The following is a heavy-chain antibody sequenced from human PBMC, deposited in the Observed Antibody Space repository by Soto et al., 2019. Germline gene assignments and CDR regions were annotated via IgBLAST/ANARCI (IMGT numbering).Heavy chain of an antibody. J-gene: IGHJ6*02. CDR1: GGSFSGYY. D-gene: IGHD3-10*01. CDR3: ARGRSGSGSYYPFYYYYYGMDV. V-gene: IGHV4-34*01. Sequence: SETLSLTCAVYGGSFSGYYWSWIRQPPGKGLEWIGEINHSGSTNYNPSLKSRVTISVDTSKNQFSLKLSSVTAADTAVYYCARGRSGSGSYYPFYYYYYGMDVWGQGTTVTVSS. CDR2: INHSGST.